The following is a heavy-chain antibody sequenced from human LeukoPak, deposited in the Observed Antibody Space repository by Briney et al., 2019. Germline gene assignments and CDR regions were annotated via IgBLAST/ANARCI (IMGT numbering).Heavy chain of an antibody. J-gene: IGHJ4*02. CDR3: ARGWLQFYY. Sequence: SETLSLTCAVYGGSFSGYYWSWIRQPPGKGLEWIGEINHSGSTNYNPSLKSRVTISVDTSKNQFSLKLSSVTAADTAVYYCARGWLQFYYWGQGTLVTVSS. CDR1: GGSFSGYY. CDR2: INHSGST. D-gene: IGHD5-24*01. V-gene: IGHV4-34*01.